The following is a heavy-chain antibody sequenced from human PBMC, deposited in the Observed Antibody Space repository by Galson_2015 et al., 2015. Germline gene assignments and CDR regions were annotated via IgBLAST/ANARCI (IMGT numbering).Heavy chain of an antibody. Sequence: SLRLSCAPSGFTFSDYAVSWVRQAPGKGLEWVAAISGSGGKTYSADSVKGRFTISRATCKNTLYLQMNSLRAEDTAVYYCAKDGMYLSRPYYFDYWGQGTRVTVSS. CDR2: ISGSGGKT. V-gene: IGHV3-23*01. CDR1: GFTFSDYA. D-gene: IGHD1-26*01. J-gene: IGHJ4*02. CDR3: AKDGMYLSRPYYFDY.